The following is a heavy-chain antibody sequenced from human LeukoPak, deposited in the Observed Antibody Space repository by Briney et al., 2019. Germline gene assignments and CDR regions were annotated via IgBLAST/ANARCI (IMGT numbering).Heavy chain of an antibody. V-gene: IGHV4-34*01. D-gene: IGHD3-22*01. CDR1: GGSFSGYY. J-gene: IGHJ4*02. CDR2: INHSGST. Sequence: PSETLSLTCAVYGGSFSGYYWSWIRQPPGKGLEWIGEINHSGSTNYNPSLESRVTISVDTSKNQFSLKLSSVTAADTAVYYCAKYYYDSSGYSDYFDYWGQGTLVTVSS. CDR3: AKYYYDSSGYSDYFDY.